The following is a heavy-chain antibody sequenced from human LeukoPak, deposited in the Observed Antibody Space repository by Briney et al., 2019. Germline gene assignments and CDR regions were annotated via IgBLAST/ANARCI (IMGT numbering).Heavy chain of an antibody. CDR3: ARARDIVVSSNIYSFDY. Sequence: SETLSLTCTVSAGSMSGYYWSWIRQHPGKGLEWTGFIYYSGSTYHNPSLKSRVSISVDTSKNQFSLKLSSVTAADTAVYYCARARDIVVSSNIYSFDYWGQGTLVTVSS. V-gene: IGHV4-31*03. J-gene: IGHJ4*02. D-gene: IGHD2-2*01. CDR1: AGSMSGYY. CDR2: IYYSGST.